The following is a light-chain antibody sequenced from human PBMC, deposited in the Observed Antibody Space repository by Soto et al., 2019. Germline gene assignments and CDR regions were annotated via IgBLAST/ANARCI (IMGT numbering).Light chain of an antibody. V-gene: IGKV3-15*01. Sequence: EIVMTQSPGTLSVSPGERATLSCRASQSISSNLAWYQQKPGQTPRLLIYGASTRATGIPARFSGSGSGTEFTLTISSLQSEDFAVYYCQQYNNLPPLTFGGGTKVEIK. CDR2: GAS. CDR1: QSISSN. CDR3: QQYNNLPPLT. J-gene: IGKJ4*01.